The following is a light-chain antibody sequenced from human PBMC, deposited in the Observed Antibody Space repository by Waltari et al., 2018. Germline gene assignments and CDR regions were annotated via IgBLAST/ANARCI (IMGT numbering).Light chain of an antibody. CDR1: SSDVGGYNY. V-gene: IGLV2-14*01. CDR3: SSYTSSSTV. Sequence: QSALTQPASVSGSPGQSITISCTGTSSDVGGYNYVSWYQQHPGKAPKLMIYEVSNRHSGCCNRFSGSKSGNTASLTISGLQAEDEADYYCSSYTSSSTVFGGGTKLTVL. CDR2: EVS. J-gene: IGLJ3*02.